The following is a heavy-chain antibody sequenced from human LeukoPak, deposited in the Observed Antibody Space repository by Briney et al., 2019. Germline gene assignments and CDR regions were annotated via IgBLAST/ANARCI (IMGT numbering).Heavy chain of an antibody. J-gene: IGHJ4*02. CDR3: ARVMGLRYYDFWSGSYCFDY. CDR2: IIPIFGTA. CDR1: GGTFSSYA. V-gene: IGHV1-69*13. D-gene: IGHD3-3*01. Sequence: ASVKVSCKASGGTFSSYAISWLRQAPGQGLEWMGGIIPIFGTANYAQKFQGRVTITADESTSTAYMELSSLRSEDTAVYYCARVMGLRYYDFWSGSYCFDYWGQGTLVTVSS.